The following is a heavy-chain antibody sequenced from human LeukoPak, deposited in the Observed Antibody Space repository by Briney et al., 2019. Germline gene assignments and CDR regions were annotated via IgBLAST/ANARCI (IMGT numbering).Heavy chain of an antibody. CDR2: ISPNSGDT. CDR3: ARSGVDTYGLQASGDFDY. J-gene: IGHJ4*02. D-gene: IGHD5-18*01. CDR1: GYTFTGYY. V-gene: IGHV1-2*06. Sequence: ASVKVSCKASGYTFTGYYVHWVRQATGQGLEWMGRISPNSGDTNYAQKFQGRVTMTRDTSSSTAYMELSRLRSDDTAVYYCARSGVDTYGLQASGDFDYWGQGILVTVSS.